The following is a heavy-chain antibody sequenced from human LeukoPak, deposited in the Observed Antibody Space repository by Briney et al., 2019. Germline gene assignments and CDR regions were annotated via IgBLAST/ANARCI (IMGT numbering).Heavy chain of an antibody. CDR1: GFTFSGYW. V-gene: IGHV3-7*01. CDR3: TRNEV. J-gene: IGHJ4*02. CDR2: IKQDGSNK. D-gene: IGHD1-1*01. Sequence: PGGPLRLSCAGSGFTFSGYWMSWVRQAPGKGLEWVANIKQDGSNKYCVDSVKGRFTISRDNAKNSLSLQMNSLRAEDTGVYYCTRNEVWGQGTLVTVSS.